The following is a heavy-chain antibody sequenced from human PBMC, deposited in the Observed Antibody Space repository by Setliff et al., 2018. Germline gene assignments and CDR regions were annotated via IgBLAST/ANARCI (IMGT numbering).Heavy chain of an antibody. J-gene: IGHJ6*02. CDR3: ARDRTAYSYGLDV. CDR1: GYSISSGHF. CDR2: IYHNGNT. Sequence: PSETLSLTFGVSGYSISSGHFWSWIRQPPGKGLEWIGYIYHNGNTNFNPSLKTRVTMSVDTSKNQFALNLRSVTAADTAVYYCARDRTAYSYGLDVWGQGTTVTVSS. V-gene: IGHV4-38-2*01. D-gene: IGHD5-18*01.